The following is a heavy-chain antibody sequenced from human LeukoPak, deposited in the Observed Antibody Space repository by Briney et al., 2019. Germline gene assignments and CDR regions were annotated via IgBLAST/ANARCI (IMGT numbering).Heavy chain of an antibody. CDR1: GGTFSSYA. CDR2: IIPILGIA. CDR3: AREYSSSGIDY. D-gene: IGHD6-13*01. J-gene: IGHJ4*02. Sequence: ASVKVSCKASGGTFSSYAISWVRQAPGQGLEWMGRIIPILGIANYAQKFQGRVTITADKSTSTAYMELSSLRSEDTAVYYCAREYSSSGIDYWGQGTLVTVSS. V-gene: IGHV1-69*04.